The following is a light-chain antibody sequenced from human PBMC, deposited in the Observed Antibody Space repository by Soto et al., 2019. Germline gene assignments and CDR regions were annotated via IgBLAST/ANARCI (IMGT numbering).Light chain of an antibody. CDR3: HQYDCSPLT. CDR1: QSVSSSY. J-gene: IGKJ4*01. CDR2: GAS. V-gene: IGKV3-20*01. Sequence: EIVLTQSPGTLSLSPGERATLSCRASQSVSSSYLAWYQQKPGQAPRLLIYGASSRATGIPHRCSGSGSGTDFTLTISRLEPGDCAVYYWHQYDCSPLTFGGGTKVEIK.